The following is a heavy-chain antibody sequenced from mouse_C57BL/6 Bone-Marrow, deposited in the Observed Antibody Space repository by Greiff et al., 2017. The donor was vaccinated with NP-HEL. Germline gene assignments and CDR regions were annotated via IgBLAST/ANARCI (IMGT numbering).Heavy chain of an antibody. V-gene: IGHV1-64*01. J-gene: IGHJ3*01. Sequence: QVQLQQPGAELVKPGASVKLSCKASGYTFTSYWLHWVKQRPGQGLEWIGMIHPNSGSTNYNEKFKSKATLTVDKSSSTAYMQLSSLTSEDSAFYYCASDGYPAWFAYWGQGTLVTVSA. CDR1: GYTFTSYW. CDR2: IHPNSGST. CDR3: ASDGYPAWFAY. D-gene: IGHD2-3*01.